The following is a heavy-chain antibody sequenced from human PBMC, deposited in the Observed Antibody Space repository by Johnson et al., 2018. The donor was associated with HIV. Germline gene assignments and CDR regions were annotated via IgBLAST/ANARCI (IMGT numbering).Heavy chain of an antibody. V-gene: IGHV3-33*01. J-gene: IGHJ3*02. D-gene: IGHD3-22*01. CDR3: ARYHYYDSRLNDAFDI. CDR1: GFTFSSYG. Sequence: VQLVESGGGVVQPGRSLRLSCAASGFTFSSYGMHWVRQAPGKGLEWVAVIWYDGSQKYYTDSVKGRFTISRDNSKNTLYLQMNSLRAEDTAVYYCARYHYYDSRLNDAFDIWGQGTMVTVSS. CDR2: IWYDGSQK.